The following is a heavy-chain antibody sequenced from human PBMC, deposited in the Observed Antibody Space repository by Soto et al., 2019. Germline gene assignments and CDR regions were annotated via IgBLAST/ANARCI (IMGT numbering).Heavy chain of an antibody. CDR1: GFTFSNYW. J-gene: IGHJ4*02. D-gene: IGHD3-10*01. CDR3: ARGSAGSGSGSFDY. V-gene: IGHV3-74*01. Sequence: GGSLRLSCAASGFTFSNYWIHWVRQAPGEGLVWVSRLNSDGSSTNYADSVKGRFTISRDNAKNTLYLQMNSLRAEDTAVYYCARGSAGSGSGSFDYWGQGTLVTVSS. CDR2: LNSDGSST.